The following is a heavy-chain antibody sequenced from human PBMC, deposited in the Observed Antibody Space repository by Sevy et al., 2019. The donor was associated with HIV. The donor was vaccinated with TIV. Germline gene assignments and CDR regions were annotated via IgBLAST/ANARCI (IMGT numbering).Heavy chain of an antibody. CDR3: ARYSSSSTEGWFDP. J-gene: IGHJ5*02. V-gene: IGHV4-31*03. CDR1: GGSISSGGYY. Sequence: SETLSLTCTVSGGSISSGGYYWSWIRQHPGKGLEWIGYIYYSGTTYYNPSLKSRITMSADTSKSQFSLKLSAVTAADTAVYYCARYSSSSTEGWFDPWGQGTLVTVSS. CDR2: IYYSGTT. D-gene: IGHD6-6*01.